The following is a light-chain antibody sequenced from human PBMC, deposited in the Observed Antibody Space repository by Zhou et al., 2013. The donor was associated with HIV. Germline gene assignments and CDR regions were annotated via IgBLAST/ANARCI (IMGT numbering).Light chain of an antibody. V-gene: IGKV1-5*03. Sequence: DIQMTQSPSTLSASVGDTVTITCRASQTISNSLAWYQQKPGKAPKLLIYKGSTLESGVPSRFSGAGSGTEFTLTISGLQPDDFATYYCQQYSSFTLPTFGGGTKVEIK. J-gene: IGKJ4*01. CDR2: KGS. CDR3: QQYSSFTLPT. CDR1: QTISNS.